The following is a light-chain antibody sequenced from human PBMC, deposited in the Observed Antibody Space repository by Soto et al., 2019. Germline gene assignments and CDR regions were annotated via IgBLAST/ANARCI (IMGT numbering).Light chain of an antibody. CDR1: QTISSW. CDR2: KAS. Sequence: DIHMTQSPSTLSGSVGDRVTITCRASQTISSWLAWYQHKPGKAPKLLIYKASTLKSGVPSRFSGSGSGTEFTLTISKLQPDDFATYYCQHYNSYSEAFGQGTNVELK. J-gene: IGKJ1*01. CDR3: QHYNSYSEA. V-gene: IGKV1-5*03.